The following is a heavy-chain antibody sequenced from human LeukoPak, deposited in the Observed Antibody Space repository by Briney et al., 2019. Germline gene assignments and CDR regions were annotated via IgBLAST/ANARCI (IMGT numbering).Heavy chain of an antibody. CDR3: ARLSSGSYTRGTFDI. V-gene: IGHV1-46*01. D-gene: IGHD1-26*01. CDR1: GYTFTNHY. Sequence: VASVKVSCKASGYTFTNHYMHWVRQAPGQGLEWMRILNPNDGHTTYAQMFQGRVTMTRDTSSNTVYMELSSLRYEDTAVYFCARLSSGSYTRGTFDIWGQGTLVTVSS. CDR2: LNPNDGHT. J-gene: IGHJ3*02.